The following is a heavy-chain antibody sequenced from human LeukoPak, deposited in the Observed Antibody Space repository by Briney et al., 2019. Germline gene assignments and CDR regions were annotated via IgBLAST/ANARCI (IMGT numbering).Heavy chain of an antibody. Sequence: SETLSLTCAVYGGSFSGYYWSWIRQPPGKGLEGIGEINHSGSTNYNPSLKSPLTISVDPSNTHFSLKLSSLTAADTAVYYCARDDFWSGYNLNYFDYWGQGTLVTVSS. J-gene: IGHJ4*02. CDR3: ARDDFWSGYNLNYFDY. V-gene: IGHV4-34*01. CDR2: INHSGST. CDR1: GGSFSGYY. D-gene: IGHD3-3*01.